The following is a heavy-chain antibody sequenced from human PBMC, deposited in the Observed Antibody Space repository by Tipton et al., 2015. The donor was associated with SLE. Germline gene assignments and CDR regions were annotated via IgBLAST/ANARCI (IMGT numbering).Heavy chain of an antibody. D-gene: IGHD6-19*01. CDR1: GFTFSSYS. CDR2: ISSSSSYI. V-gene: IGHV3-21*04. CDR3: ARGGSSGWYSMY. Sequence: GSLRLSCAASGFTFSSYSMNWVRQAPGKGLEWVSSISSSSSYIYYADSVKGRFTISRDNAKNSLYLQMNSPRAEDTALYYCARGGSSGWYSMYWGQGTLVTVSS. J-gene: IGHJ4*02.